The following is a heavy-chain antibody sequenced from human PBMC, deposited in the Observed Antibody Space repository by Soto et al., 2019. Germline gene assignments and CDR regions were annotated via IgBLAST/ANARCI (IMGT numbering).Heavy chain of an antibody. CDR3: TTAWGYDYIWGSYRYPYYYYYMDV. CDR2: IKSKTDGGTT. V-gene: IGHV3-15*01. CDR1: GFTFSNAW. D-gene: IGHD3-16*02. Sequence: GESLKISCAASGFTFSNAWMSWVRQAPGKGLEWVGRIKSKTDGGTTDYAAPVKGRFTISRDDSKNTLYLQMNSLKTEDTAVYYCTTAWGYDYIWGSYRYPYYYYYMDVWGKGTTVTVSS. J-gene: IGHJ6*03.